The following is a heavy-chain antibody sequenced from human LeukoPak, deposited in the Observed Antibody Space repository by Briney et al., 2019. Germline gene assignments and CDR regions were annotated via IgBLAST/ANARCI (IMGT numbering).Heavy chain of an antibody. CDR3: ARDRGQSPRGYFQH. CDR1: GFTFSSYA. D-gene: IGHD1-26*01. V-gene: IGHV3-30-3*01. Sequence: PGGSLRLSCAASGFTFSSYAMHWVRQAPGKGLEWVAVISYDGSNKYYADSVKGRFTISRDNSKNTLYLQMNSLRAEDTAVYYCARDRGQSPRGYFQHWGQGTLVTVSS. J-gene: IGHJ1*01. CDR2: ISYDGSNK.